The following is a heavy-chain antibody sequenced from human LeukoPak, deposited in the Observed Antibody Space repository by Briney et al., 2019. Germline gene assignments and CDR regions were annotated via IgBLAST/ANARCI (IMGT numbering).Heavy chain of an antibody. Sequence: SQTLSLTCAISGDSVSSNSAAWNWIRQSPSRGLEWLGRKYYLSKWYNDYAVSVKSRITINPDTSKNQFSLQLNSVTPEDTAVYYCARDIVGATATGCDFDYWGQGNLVTVSS. CDR3: ARDIVGATATGCDFDY. J-gene: IGHJ4*02. CDR1: GDSVSSNSAA. D-gene: IGHD1-26*01. CDR2: KYYLSKWYN. V-gene: IGHV6-1*01.